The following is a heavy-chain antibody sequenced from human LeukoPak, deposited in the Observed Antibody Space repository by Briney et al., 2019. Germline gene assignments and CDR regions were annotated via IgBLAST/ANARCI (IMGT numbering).Heavy chain of an antibody. CDR3: AKGMYSGYDLGDYYFDY. D-gene: IGHD5-12*01. CDR2: ISWNSGSI. CDR1: GFTFDDYA. J-gene: IGHJ4*02. V-gene: IGHV3-9*03. Sequence: GRSLRLSCAASGFTFDDYAMHWVRQAPGKGLEWVSGISWNSGSIGYADSVKGRFTISRDNAKNSLHLQMNSLRAEDMALYYCAKGMYSGYDLGDYYFDYWGQGTLVTVSS.